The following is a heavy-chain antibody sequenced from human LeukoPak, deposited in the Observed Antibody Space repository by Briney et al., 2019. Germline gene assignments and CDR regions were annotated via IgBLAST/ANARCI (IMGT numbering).Heavy chain of an antibody. CDR3: ARVNSVAAAGTGENWFDP. J-gene: IGHJ5*02. CDR2: INPNSGGT. V-gene: IGHV1-2*02. CDR1: GYTFTGYY. Sequence: GASVKVSCKASGYTFTGYYMHWVRQAPGQGLEWMGLINPNSGGTNYAQKFQGRVTITRDTAISTAYMEPTRLRSDDTAVYYCARVNSVAAAGTGENWFDPWGQGTLVTVSS. D-gene: IGHD6-13*01.